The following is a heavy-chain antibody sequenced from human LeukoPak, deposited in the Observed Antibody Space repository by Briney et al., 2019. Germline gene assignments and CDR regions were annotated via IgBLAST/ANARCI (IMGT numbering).Heavy chain of an antibody. D-gene: IGHD1-26*01. J-gene: IGHJ4*02. CDR2: ISFDGNNK. CDR1: RFTFSTYA. Sequence: GGSLRLSCAGSRFTFSTYAMHWVRQAPGKGLEWVAVISFDGNNKYYADSVKGRFTISRDNGKNTLYLQMNSLRPEDTAVYYCASGRYFDYWGQGTLVTVSS. V-gene: IGHV3-30-3*01. CDR3: ASGRYFDY.